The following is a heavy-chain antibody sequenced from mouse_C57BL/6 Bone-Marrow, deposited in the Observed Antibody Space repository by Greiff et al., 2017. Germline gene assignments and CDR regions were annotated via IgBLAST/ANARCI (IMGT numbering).Heavy chain of an antibody. Sequence: QVQLKQSGPGLVQPSQSLSITCTVSGFSLTSYGVHWVRQSPGKGLEWLGVIWSGGSTDDNADFIYRLSISKDNSKSQVFFKMNSLQADDTAIYYCASFTTVVARDYWGQGTSVTVSA. CDR1: GFSLTSYG. J-gene: IGHJ4*01. CDR2: IWSGGST. D-gene: IGHD1-1*01. CDR3: ASFTTVVARDY. V-gene: IGHV2-2*01.